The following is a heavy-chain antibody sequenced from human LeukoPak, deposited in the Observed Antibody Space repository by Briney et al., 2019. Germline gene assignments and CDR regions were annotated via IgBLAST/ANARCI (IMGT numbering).Heavy chain of an antibody. V-gene: IGHV1-18*01. D-gene: IGHD1-26*01. CDR3: ARDGVRWELPSAFDI. Sequence: GASVKVSCKASGYTFTSYTMHWVRQAPGQGLEWMAWISAYSGNTNYAQKLQGRVTMTTDTSTSTAYMELRSLRSDDTAVYYCARDGVRWELPSAFDIWGQGTMVIVSS. CDR2: ISAYSGNT. J-gene: IGHJ3*02. CDR1: GYTFTSYT.